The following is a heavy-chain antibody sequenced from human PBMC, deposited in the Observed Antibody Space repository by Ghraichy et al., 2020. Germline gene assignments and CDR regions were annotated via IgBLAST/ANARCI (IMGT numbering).Heavy chain of an antibody. CDR3: VRDGRPGQQRAFDY. CDR2: TYYRSKWYN. J-gene: IGHJ4*02. V-gene: IGHV6-1*01. D-gene: IGHD6-13*01. Sequence: SCAISGDSVSSNSAAWNWIRQSPSRDLEWLGRTYYRSKWYNDYAVSVKSRITINPDTSKNQFSLQLNSVTPEDMAVYYCVRDGRPGQQRAFDYWAQGTLVTVSS. CDR1: GDSVSSNSAA.